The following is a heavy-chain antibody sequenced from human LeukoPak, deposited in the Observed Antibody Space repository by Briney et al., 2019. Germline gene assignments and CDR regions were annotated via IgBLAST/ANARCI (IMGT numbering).Heavy chain of an antibody. CDR1: GFTFSNAW. Sequence: GGSLRLSCAASGFTFSNAWMSWVRQAPGKGLEWVGRIKSKTDGGTTDYAAPVKGRFTISRDDSKNTLYLQMNSLKTEDTAVYYCTTDPALLLRFGELGWFDPWGQGTLVTVSS. CDR3: TTDPALLLRFGELGWFDP. V-gene: IGHV3-15*01. D-gene: IGHD3-10*01. J-gene: IGHJ5*02. CDR2: IKSKTDGGTT.